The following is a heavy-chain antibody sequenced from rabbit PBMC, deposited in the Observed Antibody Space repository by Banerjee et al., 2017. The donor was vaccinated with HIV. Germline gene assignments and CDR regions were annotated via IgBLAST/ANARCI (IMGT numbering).Heavy chain of an antibody. D-gene: IGHD4-1*01. J-gene: IGHJ4*01. CDR3: ARTIVVAGEEYYFNL. Sequence: QSLEESGGGLVKPGASLTLTCPPSGFSFRTRYHMCWVRQAPGKGLEWIACIYAGSSGSTYYASWAKGRFTISKTSSTTVTLQMTSLTAADTATYFCARTIVVAGEEYYFNLWGPGTLVTVS. CDR2: IYAGSSGST. V-gene: IGHV1S40*01. CDR1: GFSFRTRYH.